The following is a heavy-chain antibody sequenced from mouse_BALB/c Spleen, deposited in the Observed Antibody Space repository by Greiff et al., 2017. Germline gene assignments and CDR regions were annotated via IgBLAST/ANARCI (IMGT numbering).Heavy chain of an antibody. D-gene: IGHD1-1*01. CDR3: ARRYGSSYRYAMDY. CDR2: ISSGSSTI. Sequence: EVQLVESGGGLVQPGGSRKLSCAASGFTFSSFGMHWVRQAPEKGLEWVAYISSGSSTIYYADTVKGRFTISRDNPKNTLFLQMTSLRSEDTAMYYCARRYGSSYRYAMDYWGQGTSVTVSS. CDR1: GFTFSSFG. V-gene: IGHV5-17*02. J-gene: IGHJ4*01.